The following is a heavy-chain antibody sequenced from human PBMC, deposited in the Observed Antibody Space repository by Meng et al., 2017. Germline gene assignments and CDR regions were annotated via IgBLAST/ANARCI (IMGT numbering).Heavy chain of an antibody. CDR3: AREASSSWYPKSYNWFDP. D-gene: IGHD6-13*01. CDR2: ISYDGSNK. V-gene: IGHV3-30*04. CDR1: GFTFSSYA. Sequence: LSLTCAASGFTFSSYAMHWVRQAPGKGLEWVAVISYDGSNKYYADSVKGRFTISRDNSKNTLYLQMNSLRAEDTAVYYCAREASSSWYPKSYNWFDPWGQGTLVTVSS. J-gene: IGHJ5*02.